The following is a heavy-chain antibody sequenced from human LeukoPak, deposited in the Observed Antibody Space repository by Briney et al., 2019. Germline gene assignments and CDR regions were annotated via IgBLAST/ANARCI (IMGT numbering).Heavy chain of an antibody. V-gene: IGHV4-59*01. D-gene: IGHD5-18*01. Sequence: SETLSLTCTVSGGSISSYYWSWIRQPPGKGLEWIGYIYYSGSTNYNPSLKSRVTISVDTSKNQFSLKLSSVTAADTAVYYCARTRRERGYSYGYGYYYYGMDVWGQGTTVTVSS. CDR3: ARTRRERGYSYGYGYYYYGMDV. CDR2: IYYSGST. J-gene: IGHJ6*02. CDR1: GGSISSYY.